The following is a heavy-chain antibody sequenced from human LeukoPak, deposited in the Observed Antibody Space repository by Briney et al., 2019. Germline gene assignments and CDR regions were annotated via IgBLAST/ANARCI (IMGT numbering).Heavy chain of an antibody. D-gene: IGHD6-19*01. CDR3: ARHGEEQWLVCRDYYYGMDV. CDR1: GYSFTSYW. Sequence: GESLKISCKGSGYSFTSYWIGWVRQMPGKGLEWMGIIYPGDSDTRYSPSFQGQVTISADKSISTAYLQWSSLKASDTAMYYCARHGEEQWLVCRDYYYGMDVWGQGTTVTVSS. J-gene: IGHJ6*02. V-gene: IGHV5-51*01. CDR2: IYPGDSDT.